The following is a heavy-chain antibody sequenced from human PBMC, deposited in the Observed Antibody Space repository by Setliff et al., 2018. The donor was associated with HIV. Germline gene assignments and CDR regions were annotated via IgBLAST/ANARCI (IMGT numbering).Heavy chain of an antibody. V-gene: IGHV4-59*11. Sequence: PSETLSLTCTVSGGSISSHFWMWIRQPPGKGLEWIGEVDESGTAIYSPSRKSRVNISVDTSEKQFFLNLHSVTAADAAVYYCASVYYDYVWGRYRLRPVAFDIWGQGTMVTVSS. CDR2: VDESGTA. CDR3: ASVYYDYVWGRYRLRPVAFDI. J-gene: IGHJ3*02. D-gene: IGHD3-16*02. CDR1: GGSISSHF.